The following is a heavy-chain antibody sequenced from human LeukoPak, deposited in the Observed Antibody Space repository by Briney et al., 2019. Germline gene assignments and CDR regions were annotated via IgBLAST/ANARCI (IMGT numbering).Heavy chain of an antibody. D-gene: IGHD1-26*01. CDR1: DGSISGSY. J-gene: IGHJ4*02. CDR3: ARHSGTYMDY. CDR2: IYYSGRT. V-gene: IGHV4-59*08. Sequence: SETLSLTCTVSDGSISGSYWNWIRQPPGKGLEWIGNIYYSGRTNYNPSLKSRVTISVDTSKNQVSLKLTSVTAADTAVYYCARHSGTYMDYWGQGTLVTVSS.